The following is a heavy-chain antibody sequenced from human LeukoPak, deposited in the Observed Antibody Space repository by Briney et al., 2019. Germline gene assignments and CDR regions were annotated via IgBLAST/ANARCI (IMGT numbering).Heavy chain of an antibody. CDR2: INPNSGGT. D-gene: IGHD4/OR15-4a*01. CDR3: ARAPRMVITPIYFDY. CDR1: GYTFTGYY. J-gene: IGHJ4*02. Sequence: ASVKVSCKASGYTFTGYYMHWVRQAPGQGLEWMGWINPNSGGTNSAQKFQGRVTMTSDTSISTAYMELSRLRSDDTALYYCARAPRMVITPIYFDYWDQGTLVTVSS. V-gene: IGHV1-2*02.